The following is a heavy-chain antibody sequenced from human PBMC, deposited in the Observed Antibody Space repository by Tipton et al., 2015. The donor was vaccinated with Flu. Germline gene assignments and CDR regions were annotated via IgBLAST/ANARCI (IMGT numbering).Heavy chain of an antibody. D-gene: IGHD3-16*01. V-gene: IGHV3-21*01. CDR2: ISSRSSYI. CDR3: ARDPPLYNYIWGSAFDY. CDR1: GFTFSSYS. J-gene: IGHJ4*02. Sequence: QLVQSGGGLVKPGGPLRLSCAASGFTFSSYSMNWVRQAPGKGLEWVSSISSRSSYIYYADSVKGRFTISRDNAKNSLFLQMNSLRAEDTAVYYCARDPPLYNYIWGSAFDYWGQGTLVTVSS.